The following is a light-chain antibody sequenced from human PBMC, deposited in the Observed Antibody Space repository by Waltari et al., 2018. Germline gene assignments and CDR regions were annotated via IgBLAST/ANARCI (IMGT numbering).Light chain of an antibody. V-gene: IGLV2-14*03. CDR3: SSYTSSSTWV. J-gene: IGLJ3*02. CDR1: SSDFGGYNY. Sequence: QSALTQPASVSGSPGQSLTISCTGTSSDFGGYNYVAWYQQHPGKAPKLLIYDVSNRPSWVSDRFSGSKSGNTASLNVAGLQAEDEADYYCSSYTSSSTWVFGGGTKLTVL. CDR2: DVS.